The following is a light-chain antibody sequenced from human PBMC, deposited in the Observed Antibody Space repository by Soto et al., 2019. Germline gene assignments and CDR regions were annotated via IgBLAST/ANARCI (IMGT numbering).Light chain of an antibody. CDR3: AAWDDSLSGYV. CDR2: SNN. J-gene: IGLJ1*01. Sequence: QSVLTQPPSASGTPVQRVTISCSGSSSNIGGNAVNWYQQLPGTTPKLLIYSNNQRPSGVPDRFSGSKSGISASLAISGLQSEDEADYYCAAWDDSLSGYVFGTGTKLTVL. V-gene: IGLV1-44*01. CDR1: SSNIGGNA.